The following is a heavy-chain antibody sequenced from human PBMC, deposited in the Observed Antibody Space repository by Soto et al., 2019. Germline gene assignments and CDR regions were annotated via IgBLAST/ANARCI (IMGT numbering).Heavy chain of an antibody. V-gene: IGHV3-7*01. CDR1: GFTFSSYW. CDR3: ARDPNIVLVPAALRSYYYYYGMDV. CDR2: IKQDGSEK. Sequence: GGSLRLSFAASGFTFSSYWMSWVRQAPGKGLEWVANIKQDGSEKYYVDSVKGRFTISRDNAKNSLYLQMNSLRAEDTAVYYCARDPNIVLVPAALRSYYYYYGMDVWGQGTTVTVSS. J-gene: IGHJ6*02. D-gene: IGHD2-2*01.